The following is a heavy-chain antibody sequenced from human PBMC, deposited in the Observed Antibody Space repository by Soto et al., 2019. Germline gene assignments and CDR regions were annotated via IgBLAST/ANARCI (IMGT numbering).Heavy chain of an antibody. Sequence: LACAVSGFSISRGFYWGWVRQPPGKGLEWIGSVHHTGSKYHNPSLKSRVTISVDTSKNHFSLRLNSVTAADTAVYYCVRDVQDPYTNAYDYWGQATLVTLSS. CDR1: GFSISRGFY. V-gene: IGHV4-38-2*02. D-gene: IGHD2-2*01. CDR3: VRDVQDPYTNAYDY. J-gene: IGHJ4*02. CDR2: VHHTGSK.